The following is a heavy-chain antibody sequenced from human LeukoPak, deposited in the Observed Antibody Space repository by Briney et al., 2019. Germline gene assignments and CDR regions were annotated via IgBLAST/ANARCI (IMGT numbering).Heavy chain of an antibody. V-gene: IGHV3-21*01. J-gene: IGHJ4*01. CDR3: ARSSGYSTSGLDY. CDR1: GFPFSSYI. Sequence: GGSLTLSCAASGFPFSSYIWNWVRQAPGKGLEWVSSISSSSSYIYYADSVKGRFTISRDNAKNSLYLQMNSLRAEDTAVYYCARSSGYSTSGLDYWGQGTPVTVSS. CDR2: ISSSSSYI. D-gene: IGHD6-13*01.